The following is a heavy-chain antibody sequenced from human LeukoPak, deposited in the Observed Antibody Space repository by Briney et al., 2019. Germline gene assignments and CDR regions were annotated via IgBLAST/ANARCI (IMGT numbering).Heavy chain of an antibody. D-gene: IGHD6-19*01. CDR1: GFSYITYA. J-gene: IGHJ6*03. V-gene: IGHV3-23*01. Sequence: GGSLRLSCADSGFSYITYAVSWVCRAPGKGLEWVAAITASGDITYHADSVKGRFTVSRDNPKKTMYLQMDSLRVADTAVYYCVKGTGSHYFYYYMDVWGKGTTASVS. CDR2: ITASGDIT. CDR3: VKGTGSHYFYYYMDV.